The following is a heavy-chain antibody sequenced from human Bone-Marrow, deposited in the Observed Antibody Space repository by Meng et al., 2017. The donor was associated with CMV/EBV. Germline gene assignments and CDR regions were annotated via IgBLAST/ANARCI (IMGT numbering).Heavy chain of an antibody. Sequence: GGSLRLSCAASGFTFSSYAMHWVRQAPGKGLEWVAVISYDGSNKYYADSVKGRFTISRDNSKNTLYLQMNSLRAEYTAVYYCARVWTRDLIRSWGQGTLVTVSS. CDR2: ISYDGSNK. CDR3: ARVWTRDLIRS. J-gene: IGHJ5*02. CDR1: GFTFSSYA. D-gene: IGHD3-16*01. V-gene: IGHV3-30*04.